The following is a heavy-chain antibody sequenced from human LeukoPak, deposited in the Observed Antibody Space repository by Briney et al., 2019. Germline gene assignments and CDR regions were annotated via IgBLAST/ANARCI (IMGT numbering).Heavy chain of an antibody. CDR3: ARDDLIAVAGGATDY. CDR2: IYYSGST. D-gene: IGHD6-19*01. V-gene: IGHV4-39*02. Sequence: SETLSLTCTVSGGSISSSSYYWGWIRQPPGKGLGWIGSIYYSGSTYYNPSLKSRVTISVDTSKNQFSLKLSSVTAADTAVYYCARDDLIAVAGGATDYWGQGTLVTVSS. CDR1: GGSISSSSYY. J-gene: IGHJ4*02.